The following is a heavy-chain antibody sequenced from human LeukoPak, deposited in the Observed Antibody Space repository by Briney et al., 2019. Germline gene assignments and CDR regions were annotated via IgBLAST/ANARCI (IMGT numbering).Heavy chain of an antibody. J-gene: IGHJ4*02. CDR3: ARDRTYDSSGYYGY. D-gene: IGHD3-22*01. CDR2: IKQDGSEK. V-gene: IGHV3-7*01. Sequence: GGSLRLSCAASGFTFSFYWMSWVRQAPGKGLEWVANIKQDGSEKYYVDSVKGRFTISRDNAQNSLYLQMNSLRAEDTAVYYCARDRTYDSSGYYGYWGQGTLVTVSS. CDR1: GFTFSFYW.